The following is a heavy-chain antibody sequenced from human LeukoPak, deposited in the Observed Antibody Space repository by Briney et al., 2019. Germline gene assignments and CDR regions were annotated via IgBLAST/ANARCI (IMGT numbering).Heavy chain of an antibody. Sequence: SVKVSCKASGGTFSSYAISWVRQAPGQGLEWMGRIIPIFGTANYAQKFQGRVTMTRDTSTSTVYMELSSLRSEDTAVYYCARAIVVVPAATPAYYYMDVWGKGTTVTVSS. CDR2: IIPIFGTA. V-gene: IGHV1-69*05. D-gene: IGHD2-2*01. CDR3: ARAIVVVPAATPAYYYMDV. CDR1: GGTFSSYA. J-gene: IGHJ6*03.